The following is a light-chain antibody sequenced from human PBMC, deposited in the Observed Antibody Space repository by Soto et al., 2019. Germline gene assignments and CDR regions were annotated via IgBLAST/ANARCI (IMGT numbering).Light chain of an antibody. V-gene: IGLV2-14*01. CDR3: SSYTSSIPYV. Sequence: QSALTQPASVSGSPGQSITISCTGTSSDVGGYNYVSWYQQHPGKAPKLMIYDVSNRPSGVSNRFSGSKSGNTASLTISGLQSDYVADYYCSSYTSSIPYVLGTGTKVTVL. CDR1: SSDVGGYNY. J-gene: IGLJ1*01. CDR2: DVS.